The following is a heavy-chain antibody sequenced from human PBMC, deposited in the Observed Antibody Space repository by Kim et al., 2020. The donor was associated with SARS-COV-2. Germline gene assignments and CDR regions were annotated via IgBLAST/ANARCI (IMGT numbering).Heavy chain of an antibody. J-gene: IGHJ4*02. Sequence: GSVKGRFTTSRENTRNTIYLQMNSLRGEEPAVYYCATAGSGCSHYDYWGQGTLVTVSS. D-gene: IGHD2-15*01. V-gene: IGHV3-23*01. CDR3: ATAGSGCSHYDY.